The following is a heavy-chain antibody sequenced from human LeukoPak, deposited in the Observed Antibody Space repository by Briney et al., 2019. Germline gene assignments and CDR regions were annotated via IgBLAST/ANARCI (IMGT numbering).Heavy chain of an antibody. J-gene: IGHJ6*03. CDR2: INPNSGGT. Sequence: ASVKVSCKASGYTFIGYYMHWVRQAPGQGLEWMGWINPNSGGTNYAQKFQGRVTMTRDTSISTAYMELSSLRSDDTAVYYCAREAHGSGHYYYMDVWGKGTTVTISS. CDR3: AREAHGSGHYYYMDV. V-gene: IGHV1-2*02. D-gene: IGHD3-10*01. CDR1: GYTFIGYY.